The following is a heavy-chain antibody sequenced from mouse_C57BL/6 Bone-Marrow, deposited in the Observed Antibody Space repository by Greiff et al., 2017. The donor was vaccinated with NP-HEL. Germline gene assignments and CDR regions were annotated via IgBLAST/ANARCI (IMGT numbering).Heavy chain of an antibody. J-gene: IGHJ3*01. Sequence: QVQLQQPGAELVKPGASVKMSCKASGYTFTSYWITWVKQRPGQGLEWIGDIYPGSGSTNYNEKFKSKATLTVDTSSSTAYMQLSSLTSEDSAVYYCARGYDYGGGPWFAYCGQGTLVTVSA. D-gene: IGHD1-1*02. CDR1: GYTFTSYW. CDR2: IYPGSGST. V-gene: IGHV1-55*01. CDR3: ARGYDYGGGPWFAY.